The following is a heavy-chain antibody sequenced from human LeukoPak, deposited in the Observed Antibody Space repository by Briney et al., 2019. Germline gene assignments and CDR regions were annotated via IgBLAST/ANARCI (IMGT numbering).Heavy chain of an antibody. V-gene: IGHV3-7*01. CDR1: GFTFSSYW. D-gene: IGHD6-13*01. Sequence: GGSLRLSCAASGFTFSSYWMSWVRQAPGKGLEWVANIKQDGSQKYYVGSVKGRFTISRDNAKNSLYLQMNSLRAEDTAVYYCARDRVFYYYMDVWGKGTTVTVSS. CDR2: IKQDGSQK. J-gene: IGHJ6*03. CDR3: ARDRVFYYYMDV.